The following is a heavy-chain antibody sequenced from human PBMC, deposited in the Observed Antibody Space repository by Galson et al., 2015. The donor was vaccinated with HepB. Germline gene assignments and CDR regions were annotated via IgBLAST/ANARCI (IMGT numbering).Heavy chain of an antibody. Sequence: FPSYGISCVRQAPGQGLEWMGWISAYNGNTNYAPKLQGRVTMTTDTSTSTAYMELRSLRSDDTAVYYCARDKRIHSSSSGQDYWGQGTLVTVSP. CDR1: FPSYG. CDR2: ISAYNGNT. J-gene: IGHJ4*02. D-gene: IGHD6-6*01. CDR3: ARDKRIHSSSSGQDY. V-gene: IGHV1-18*04.